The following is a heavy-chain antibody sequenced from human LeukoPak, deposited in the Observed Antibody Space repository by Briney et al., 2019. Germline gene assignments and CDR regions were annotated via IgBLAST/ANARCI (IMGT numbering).Heavy chain of an antibody. V-gene: IGHV3-11*01. CDR3: ARDSTYDILTGYYLDY. Sequence: GGSLRPSCAASGFTFSDNYMSWIRQAPGKGLEWVSYISSSGSTIYYADSVKGRFTISRDNAKNSLYLQMNSLRAEDTAVYYCARDSTYDILTGYYLDYWGQGTLVTVSS. D-gene: IGHD3-9*01. CDR2: ISSSGSTI. CDR1: GFTFSDNY. J-gene: IGHJ4*02.